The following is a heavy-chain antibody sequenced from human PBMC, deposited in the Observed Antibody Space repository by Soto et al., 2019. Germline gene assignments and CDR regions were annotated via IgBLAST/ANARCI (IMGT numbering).Heavy chain of an antibody. D-gene: IGHD2-15*01. Sequence: ASVKVSCKASGYTFTSYAMHWVRQAPGQRLEWMGWINAGNGNTKYSQKFQGRVTITRDTPASTAYMELSSLRSEDTAVYYCARDGDGYCSGGSCYAEWGNYYYYMDVWGKVTTITVS. CDR3: ARDGDGYCSGGSCYAEWGNYYYYMDV. CDR2: INAGNGNT. J-gene: IGHJ6*03. V-gene: IGHV1-3*01. CDR1: GYTFTSYA.